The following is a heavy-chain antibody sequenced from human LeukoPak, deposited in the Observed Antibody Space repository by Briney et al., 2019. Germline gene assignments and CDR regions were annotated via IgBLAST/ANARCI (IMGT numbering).Heavy chain of an antibody. V-gene: IGHV4-30-4*08. D-gene: IGHD3-3*01. J-gene: IGHJ6*03. Sequence: SQTLSLTXTVSGGSISSGDYYWSCIRQPPGKGLEWIGYIYYSGSTYYSPSLKSRVTISVDTSKNQFSLKLSSVTAADTAVYYCARDRCTIFGVVIGYMDVWGKGTTVTVSS. CDR3: ARDRCTIFGVVIGYMDV. CDR2: IYYSGST. CDR1: GGSISSGDYY.